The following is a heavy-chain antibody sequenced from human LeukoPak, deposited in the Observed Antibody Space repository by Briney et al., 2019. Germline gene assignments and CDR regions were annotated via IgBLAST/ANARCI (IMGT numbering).Heavy chain of an antibody. CDR2: ISYDESNK. CDR1: GFTFSSYA. J-gene: IGHJ4*02. CDR3: ARDVGYSYGYGRHFDY. D-gene: IGHD5-18*01. V-gene: IGHV3-30-3*01. Sequence: GGSLRLSCAASGFTFSSYAMHWVRQAPGKGLEWVAVISYDESNKYYADSVKGRFTISRDNSKNTLYLQMNSLRAEDTAVYYCARDVGYSYGYGRHFDYWGQGTLVTVSS.